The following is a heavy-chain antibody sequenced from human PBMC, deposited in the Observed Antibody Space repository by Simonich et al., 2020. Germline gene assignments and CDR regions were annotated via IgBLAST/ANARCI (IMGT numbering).Heavy chain of an antibody. CDR3: ANSWGSGAFDI. CDR2: SNSDGSST. Sequence: EVQLVESGGGLVQPGGSLRLSCAASGFTFSSYWMHWVRQAPGKGLVWVSRSNSDGSSTSYADSVKGRFTISRDNAKNTLYLQMNSLRAEDTAVYYCANSWGSGAFDIWGQGTMVTVSS. J-gene: IGHJ3*02. D-gene: IGHD7-27*01. CDR1: GFTFSSYW. V-gene: IGHV3-74*01.